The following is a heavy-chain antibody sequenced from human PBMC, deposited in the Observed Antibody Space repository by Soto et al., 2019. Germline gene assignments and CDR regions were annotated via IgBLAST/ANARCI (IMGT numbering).Heavy chain of an antibody. D-gene: IGHD2-21*01. CDR1: GGSISSYY. CDR3: TRGGDAYKNGH. V-gene: IGHV4-59*01. CDR2: IYYSGNT. J-gene: IGHJ4*02. Sequence: SETLSLTCTVSGGSISSYYWSWIRQPPGRGLEWIGYIYYSGNTNYNPSLKSRVIISVDTSKNQFSLKLTSVNAADTAVYYCTRGGDAYKNGHWGQGTLVT.